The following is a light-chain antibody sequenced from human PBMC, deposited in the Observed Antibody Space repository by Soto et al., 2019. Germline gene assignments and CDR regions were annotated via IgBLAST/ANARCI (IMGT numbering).Light chain of an antibody. CDR2: GTS. J-gene: IGKJ4*01. CDR3: QQYNNWPLT. CDR1: QRVSSN. V-gene: IGKV3-15*01. Sequence: EIIMTQSPATLSVSPGGRATLSCRASQRVSSNLAWYQQKPGQAPRLLIYGTSTRATCIPPRFSGSGSGTEFPLTISSLQSEDFAVYFCQQYNNWPLTFRGGTKVEIK.